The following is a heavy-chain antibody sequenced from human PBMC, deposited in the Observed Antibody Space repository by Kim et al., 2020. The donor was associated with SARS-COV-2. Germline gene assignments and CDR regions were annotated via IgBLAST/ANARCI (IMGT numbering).Heavy chain of an antibody. CDR1: GFTFSRYW. CDR2: IKQDGSEK. Sequence: GGSLRLSCAASGFTFSRYWMSWVRQAPGKGLEWVANIKQDGSEKYYVDSVKGRFTISRDNAKNSLYLQMNSLRAEDTAVYYCARMGLGYCSSTRCFSAFDIWGQGTMVTVSS. J-gene: IGHJ3*02. V-gene: IGHV3-7*01. CDR3: ARMGLGYCSSTRCFSAFDI. D-gene: IGHD2-2*01.